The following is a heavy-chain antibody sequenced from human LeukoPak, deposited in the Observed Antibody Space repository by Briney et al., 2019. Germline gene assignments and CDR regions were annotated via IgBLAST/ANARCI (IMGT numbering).Heavy chain of an antibody. D-gene: IGHD3-9*01. Sequence: GGSLRLSCAASGFTFSSYWMSWVRQAPGKGLEWVANIKQDGSEKYYVDSVKGRFTISRDNAKNSLYLQMNSLRAEDTAVYYCAKRGPYNILTGYYYFDYWGQGTLVTVSS. CDR3: AKRGPYNILTGYYYFDY. CDR1: GFTFSSYW. J-gene: IGHJ4*02. V-gene: IGHV3-7*01. CDR2: IKQDGSEK.